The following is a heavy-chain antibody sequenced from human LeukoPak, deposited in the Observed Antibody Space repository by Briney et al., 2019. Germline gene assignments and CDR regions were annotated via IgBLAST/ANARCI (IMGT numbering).Heavy chain of an antibody. D-gene: IGHD6-6*01. Sequence: SVKVSCKASGGTFSSYAISWVRQAPGQGLEWMGGSIPIFGTANYAQKFQGRVTITADESTSTAYMELSSLRSEDTAVYYCAILIAARPDYYGMDVWGQGTTVTVSS. CDR1: GGTFSSYA. J-gene: IGHJ6*02. V-gene: IGHV1-69*13. CDR2: SIPIFGTA. CDR3: AILIAARPDYYGMDV.